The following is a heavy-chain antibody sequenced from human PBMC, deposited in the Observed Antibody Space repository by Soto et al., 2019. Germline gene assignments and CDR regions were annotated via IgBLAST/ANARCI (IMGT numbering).Heavy chain of an antibody. J-gene: IGHJ4*02. V-gene: IGHV4-59*02. CDR1: GDSVTSHY. CDR2: MHYTGFS. CDR3: ARALSYSSSPGVFDS. D-gene: IGHD6-6*01. Sequence: SETLSLTCSFSGDSVTSHYLTWIRQSPEKGLEWIGYMHYTGFSHYNPSLKSRLTISVDRSKNQFSLKLSSVTAADTAVYYCARALSYSSSPGVFDSWGQGTLFTVSS.